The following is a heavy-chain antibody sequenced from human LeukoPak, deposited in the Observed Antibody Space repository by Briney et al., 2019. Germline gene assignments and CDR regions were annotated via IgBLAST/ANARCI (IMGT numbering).Heavy chain of an antibody. Sequence: ASVKVSCKASGYTFISYYMHWVRQAPGQGLEWVGIINPSGGSTSSAQRFQSRVTMTRGTSTSTVYMELSSLRSEDTAVYYCARDLRYDSSGYYPAFAFDYWGQGTLVTVSS. V-gene: IGHV1-46*01. CDR2: INPSGGST. D-gene: IGHD3-22*01. J-gene: IGHJ4*02. CDR1: GYTFISYY. CDR3: ARDLRYDSSGYYPAFAFDY.